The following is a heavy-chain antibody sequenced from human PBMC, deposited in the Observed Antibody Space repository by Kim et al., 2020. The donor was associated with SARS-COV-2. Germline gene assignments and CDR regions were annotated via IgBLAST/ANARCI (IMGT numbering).Heavy chain of an antibody. CDR3: AREYDYGGNSADY. V-gene: IGHV1-18*01. D-gene: IGHD4-17*01. J-gene: IGHJ4*02. Sequence: YAQKLQGRVTMTTDTSTSTAYMELRSLRSDDTAVYYCAREYDYGGNSADYWGQGTLVTVSS.